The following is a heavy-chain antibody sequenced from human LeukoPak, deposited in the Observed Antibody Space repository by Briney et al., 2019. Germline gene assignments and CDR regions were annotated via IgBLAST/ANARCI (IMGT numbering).Heavy chain of an antibody. CDR2: ISAYNGNT. CDR1: GYTFTSYG. Sequence: ASVKVSCKASGYTFTSYGISWVRQAPGQGLEWMGWISAYNGNTNYAQKLQDRVTMTTDTSTSTAYMELRSLRSDDTAVYYCARDLAVAGGKDWFDPWGQGTLVTVSS. J-gene: IGHJ5*02. V-gene: IGHV1-18*01. D-gene: IGHD6-19*01. CDR3: ARDLAVAGGKDWFDP.